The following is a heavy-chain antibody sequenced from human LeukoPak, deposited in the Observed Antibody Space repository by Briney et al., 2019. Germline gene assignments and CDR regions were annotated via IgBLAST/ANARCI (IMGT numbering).Heavy chain of an antibody. CDR1: GFTFSDSF. CDR3: GTSSWYRLAY. Sequence: GGSLTLSCAASGFTFSDSFMSWVRHAPGQGLERVGRSRNKADSYTAEYAASVKGRCTISRDESKNSLYLQISSLETEDAGVYYCGTSSWYRLAYWGQGSLVTVSS. V-gene: IGHV3-72*01. D-gene: IGHD6-13*01. CDR2: SRNKADSYTA. J-gene: IGHJ4*02.